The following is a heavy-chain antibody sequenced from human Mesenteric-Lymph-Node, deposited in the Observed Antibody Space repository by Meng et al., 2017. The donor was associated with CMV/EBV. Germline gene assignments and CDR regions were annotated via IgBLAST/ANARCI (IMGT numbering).Heavy chain of an antibody. J-gene: IGHJ1*01. V-gene: IGHV3-53*01. D-gene: IGHD3-3*01. Sequence: GESLKISCAAAGFTVSSNYMSWVRQAPGQGVEWLSVIYSGGSTYYVDTVKGRFTISRDNSKNTLYIQMNSLRAEDTAVYYCATDYFGAVSIGAEYFPHWGQGTLVTVSS. CDR3: ATDYFGAVSIGAEYFPH. CDR2: IYSGGST. CDR1: GFTVSSNY.